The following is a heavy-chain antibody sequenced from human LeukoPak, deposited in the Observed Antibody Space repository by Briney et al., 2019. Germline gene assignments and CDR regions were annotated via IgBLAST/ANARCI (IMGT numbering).Heavy chain of an antibody. J-gene: IGHJ5*02. V-gene: IGHV1-2*02. D-gene: IGHD4-17*01. Sequence: ASVKVSCKASGYTFTGYYMHWVRQAPGQGLEWMGWINPNSGGTNYAQKFQGRVTMTRDTSISTAYMELSRLRSDDTAVYYCARVYGHQLLNWFDPWGQGTLVTVSS. CDR2: INPNSGGT. CDR1: GYTFTGYY. CDR3: ARVYGHQLLNWFDP.